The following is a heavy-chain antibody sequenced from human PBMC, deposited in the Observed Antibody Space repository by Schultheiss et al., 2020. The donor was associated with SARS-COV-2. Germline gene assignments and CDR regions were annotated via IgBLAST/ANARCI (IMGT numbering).Heavy chain of an antibody. J-gene: IGHJ5*02. CDR2: IIPIFGTA. D-gene: IGHD7-27*01. CDR3: ARGEVLGNHNWFDP. CDR1: GGTFSSYA. Sequence: SVKVSCKASGGTFSSYAISWVRQAPGQGLEWMGGIIPIFGTANYAQKFQGRVTITADESTSTAYMELSSLRSEDTAVYYCARGEVLGNHNWFDPWGQGTLVTVSS. V-gene: IGHV1-69*13.